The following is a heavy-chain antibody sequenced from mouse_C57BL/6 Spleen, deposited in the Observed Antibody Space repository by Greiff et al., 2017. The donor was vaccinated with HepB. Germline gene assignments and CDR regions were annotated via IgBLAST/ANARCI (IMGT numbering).Heavy chain of an antibody. Sequence: EVQLQESGAELVRPGASVKLSCTASGFNIKDDYMHWVKQRPEQGLEWIGWIDPENGDTEYASKFQGKATITADTASNTAYLQLSSLTSEDTAGDYCTTSGSSYGDAMDYWGQGTSVTVSS. D-gene: IGHD1-1*01. CDR1: GFNIKDDY. CDR3: TTSGSSYGDAMDY. J-gene: IGHJ4*01. V-gene: IGHV14-4*01. CDR2: IDPENGDT.